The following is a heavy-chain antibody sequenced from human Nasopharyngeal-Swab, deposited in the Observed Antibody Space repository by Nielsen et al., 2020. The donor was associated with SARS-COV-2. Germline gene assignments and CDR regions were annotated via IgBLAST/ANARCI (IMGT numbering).Heavy chain of an antibody. CDR1: GFTFSSYS. CDR3: ARDEKSSEYYFDY. D-gene: IGHD6-6*01. V-gene: IGHV3-21*01. J-gene: IGHJ4*02. Sequence: GGSLRLSCAASGFTFSSYSMNWVRQAPGQGLEWDSSISSSSSYIYYADSVKGRFNISRDNAKNSRYLQMNSLRAEDRAVYYCARDEKSSEYYFDYWGQGTLVTVSS. CDR2: ISSSSSYI.